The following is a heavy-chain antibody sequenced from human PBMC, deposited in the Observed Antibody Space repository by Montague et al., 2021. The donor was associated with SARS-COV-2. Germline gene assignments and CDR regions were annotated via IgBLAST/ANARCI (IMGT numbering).Heavy chain of an antibody. Sequence: QSGAEVKKPGESLRISCKGSGYSFTSYWISWVRQMPGKGLEWMGRIDPSDSYTNYSPSFQGHVTISADKPISTAYLQWSSLKASDPAMYYCARRSYSSSWYDYWGQGTLVTVSS. CDR1: GYSFTSYW. V-gene: IGHV5-10-1*01. CDR2: IDPSDSYT. D-gene: IGHD6-13*01. J-gene: IGHJ4*02. CDR3: ARRSYSSSWYDY.